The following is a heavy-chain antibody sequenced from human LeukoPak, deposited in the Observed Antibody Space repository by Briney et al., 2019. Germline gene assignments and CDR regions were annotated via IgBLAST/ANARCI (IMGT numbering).Heavy chain of an antibody. V-gene: IGHV1-18*01. D-gene: IGHD6-13*01. Sequence: ASVKVSCKASGYTFTSYGISWVRQAPGQGLEWMGWISAYNGNTNYAQKLQGRVTMTTDTSTSTAYMELRSLRSDDTAVYYCARDRGSSWYGLDFDYWGQGTLVTVSS. J-gene: IGHJ4*02. CDR3: ARDRGSSWYGLDFDY. CDR1: GYTFTSYG. CDR2: ISAYNGNT.